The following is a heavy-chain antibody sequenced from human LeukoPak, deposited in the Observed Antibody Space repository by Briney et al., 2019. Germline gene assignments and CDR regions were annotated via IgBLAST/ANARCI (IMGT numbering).Heavy chain of an antibody. CDR2: ISWNSGSI. J-gene: IGHJ2*01. Sequence: LPGGSLRLSCAASGFTVSSNYMSWVRQAPGKGLEWVSGISWNSGSIGYADSVKGRFTISRDNAKNSLYLQMNSLRAEDTALYYCAKAKRGTVTYWYFDLWGRGTLVTVSS. V-gene: IGHV3-9*01. CDR1: GFTVSSNY. D-gene: IGHD4-17*01. CDR3: AKAKRGTVTYWYFDL.